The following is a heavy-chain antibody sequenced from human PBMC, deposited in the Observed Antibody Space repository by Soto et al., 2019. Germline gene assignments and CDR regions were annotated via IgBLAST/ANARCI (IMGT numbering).Heavy chain of an antibody. CDR2: IIPIFGTA. CDR1: GGTFSSYA. V-gene: IGHV1-69*13. D-gene: IGHD3-10*01. CDR3: ARSEGSGNTRRLLYYGIDV. J-gene: IGHJ6*02. Sequence: GASVKVSCKASGGTFSSYAISWVRQAPGQGLEWMGGIIPIFGTANYAQKFQGRVTITADESTSTAYMELSSLRSEDTAVYYCARSEGSGNTRRLLYYGIDVWGQGTPVTVSS.